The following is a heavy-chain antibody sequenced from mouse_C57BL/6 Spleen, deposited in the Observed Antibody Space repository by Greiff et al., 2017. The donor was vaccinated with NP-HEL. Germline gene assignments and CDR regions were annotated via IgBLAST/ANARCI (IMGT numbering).Heavy chain of an antibody. D-gene: IGHD1-1*01. CDR3: ARILLEGYAMDY. CDR2: IWSGGST. CDR1: GFSLTSYG. J-gene: IGHJ4*01. V-gene: IGHV2-2*01. Sequence: QVQLQQSGPGLVQPSQSLSITCTVSGFSLTSYGVHWVRQSPGKGLEWLGVIWSGGSTDSNAAFISRLSISKDNSKSQVFFKMNSLQADDTAIYYCARILLEGYAMDYWGQGTSVTVSS.